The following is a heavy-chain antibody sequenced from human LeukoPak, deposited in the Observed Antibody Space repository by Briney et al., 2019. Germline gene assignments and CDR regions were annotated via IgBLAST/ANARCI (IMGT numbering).Heavy chain of an antibody. J-gene: IGHJ6*03. D-gene: IGHD6-19*01. CDR1: GYTLTELS. V-gene: IGHV1-24*01. CDR3: ARVNYGSGWFYYMDV. CDR2: FDPEDDET. Sequence: ASVKVSCKVSGYTLTELSMHWVRQAPGKGLEWMGGFDPEDDETIYAQKFQGRVTMTEDTSTDTAYMELSSLRSEDTAVYYCARVNYGSGWFYYMDVWGKGTTVTVSS.